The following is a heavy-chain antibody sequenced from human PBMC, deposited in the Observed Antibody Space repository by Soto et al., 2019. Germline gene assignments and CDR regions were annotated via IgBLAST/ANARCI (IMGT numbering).Heavy chain of an antibody. J-gene: IGHJ5*02. CDR1: GGSISSGDYY. CDR3: ARDGGLAHRGGDCLYNWFDP. Sequence: SETLSLTCTVSGGSISSGDYYWSWIRQHPGKGLEWIGYRSYSGSTYYNPSLKSRVNILVDTSRNQFSLRLNSVTAADTAVYYCARDGGLAHRGGDCLYNWFDPWGQGTLVTVSS. V-gene: IGHV4-31*03. CDR2: RSYSGST. D-gene: IGHD2-21*02.